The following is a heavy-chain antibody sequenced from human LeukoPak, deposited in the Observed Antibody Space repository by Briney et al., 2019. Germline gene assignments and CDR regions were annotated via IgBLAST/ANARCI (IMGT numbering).Heavy chain of an antibody. CDR1: GFTFSNYW. J-gene: IGHJ4*02. D-gene: IGHD3-22*01. CDR2: INTDGSST. CDR3: ARDRDSSGYYGGWG. V-gene: IGHV3-74*01. Sequence: GGSLRLSCAASGFTFSNYWMHWVRQAPGKGLVWVSRINTDGSSTSYADPVKGRFTISRDNAKNTLYLQMNSLRAEDTAVYYCARDRDSSGYYGGWGWGQGTLVTVSS.